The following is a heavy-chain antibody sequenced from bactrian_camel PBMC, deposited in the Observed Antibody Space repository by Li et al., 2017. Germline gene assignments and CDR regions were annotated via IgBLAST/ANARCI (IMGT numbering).Heavy chain of an antibody. CDR3: VLDPGASHCNMEGFTAQTLGIF. CDR1: GSGYISGTAC. CDR2: IYNVGPRT. D-gene: IGHD3*01. Sequence: HVQLVESGGGSVNAGGSLTLSCAASGSGYISGTACMGWFRQVPGKEREGVGAIYNVGPRTFYHDSVKGRFTLSKDSAKNILYLQMNGLKPADSAMYYCVLDPGASHCNMEGFTAQTLGIFWGRGTQVTVS. V-gene: IGHV3S54*01. J-gene: IGHJ4*01.